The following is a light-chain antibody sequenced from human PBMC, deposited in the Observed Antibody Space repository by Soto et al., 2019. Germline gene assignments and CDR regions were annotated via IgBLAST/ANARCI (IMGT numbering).Light chain of an antibody. V-gene: IGKV1-5*03. Sequence: DIKMTQSPSTLSASVGDRVTITCRASQSISYWLAWYQQKPGKAPNLLIYKASSLESGVPSRFSGSGSGTEFTLTIISLQPDDFATYYCQQYNNYWTFGQGTKVEIK. CDR3: QQYNNYWT. CDR2: KAS. J-gene: IGKJ1*01. CDR1: QSISYW.